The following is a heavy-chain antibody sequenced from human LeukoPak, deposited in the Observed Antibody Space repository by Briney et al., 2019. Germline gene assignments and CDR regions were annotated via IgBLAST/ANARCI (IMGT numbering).Heavy chain of an antibody. CDR2: ISSSSSYI. CDR1: GFTFSSYS. V-gene: IGHV3-21*01. CDR3: AREGRMDTAYIGFDY. Sequence: GGSLRLSCAASGFTFSSYSMNWVHQAPGKGLEWVSSISSSSSYIYYADSVKGRFTISRDNAKNSLYLQMNSLRAEDTAVYYCAREGRMDTAYIGFDYWGQGTLVTVSS. D-gene: IGHD5-18*01. J-gene: IGHJ4*02.